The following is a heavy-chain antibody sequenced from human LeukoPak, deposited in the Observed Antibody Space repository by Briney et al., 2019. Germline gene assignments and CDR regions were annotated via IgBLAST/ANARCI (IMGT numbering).Heavy chain of an antibody. CDR3: ARDRNDFWSGSIMAGDY. J-gene: IGHJ4*02. D-gene: IGHD3-3*01. CDR1: GYTFTGYY. V-gene: IGHV1-2*02. CDR2: INPNSGGT. Sequence: ASVKVSCKASGYTFTGYYMHWVRQAPGQGLEWMGWINPNSGGTNYAQKFQGRVTMTRDTSISTAYMELSRLRSDDTAVYYCARDRNDFWSGSIMAGDYWGQGTLVTVSS.